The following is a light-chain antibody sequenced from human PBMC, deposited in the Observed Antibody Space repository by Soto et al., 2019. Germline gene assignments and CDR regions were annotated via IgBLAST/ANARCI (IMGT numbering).Light chain of an antibody. J-gene: IGKJ4*01. CDR2: AAS. CDR3: LQDYSYPLT. Sequence: AIQMTQSPSSLSASVGDRVTITCRASQGMRNDLGWYQQKTGKAPKLLIYAASSLQSGVPSRFSGSGSGTDFTLTISSLQSEYFATYYCLQDYSYPLTFGGGTKVEIK. CDR1: QGMRND. V-gene: IGKV1-6*01.